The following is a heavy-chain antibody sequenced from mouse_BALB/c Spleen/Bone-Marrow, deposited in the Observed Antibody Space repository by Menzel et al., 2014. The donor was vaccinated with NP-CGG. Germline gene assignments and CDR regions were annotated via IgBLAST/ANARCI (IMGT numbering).Heavy chain of an antibody. CDR1: GYTFTSYY. Sequence: QVQLQQSGAELVKPGASVKLSCKASGYTFTSYYMYWVKQRPGQGLEWIGEINPSNGGADFNEKFKIKATLTVDKSSSTAYMQLNSLTSEDSAVYYCTTSRGYNWFAYWGQGTLVTVSA. D-gene: IGHD2-2*01. CDR3: TTSRGYNWFAY. CDR2: INPSNGGA. V-gene: IGHV1S16*01. J-gene: IGHJ3*01.